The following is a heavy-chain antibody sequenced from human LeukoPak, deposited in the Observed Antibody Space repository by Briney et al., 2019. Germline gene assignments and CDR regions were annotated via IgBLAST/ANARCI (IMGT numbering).Heavy chain of an antibody. Sequence: SETLSLTCAVYGGSFSGYYWSWIRQPPGKGLEWFGEINHSGSTNYNPSLKSRVTISVDTSKNQFSLKLSSVTAADTAVYYCARGVGSSGWFTDNHWFDPWGQGTLVTVSS. D-gene: IGHD6-19*01. CDR2: INHSGST. CDR1: GGSFSGYY. V-gene: IGHV4-34*01. CDR3: ARGVGSSGWFTDNHWFDP. J-gene: IGHJ5*02.